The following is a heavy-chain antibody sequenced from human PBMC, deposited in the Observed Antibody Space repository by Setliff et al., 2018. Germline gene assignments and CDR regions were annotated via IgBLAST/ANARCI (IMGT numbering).Heavy chain of an antibody. CDR3: ASAHYYSGYIEYFQY. V-gene: IGHV1-18*01. J-gene: IGHJ1*01. CDR1: GYTFTSYG. CDR2: SSAYNANT. Sequence: ASVKVSCKASGYTFTSYGISWVRQAPGQGLEWMGWSSAYNANTNYAQKLQGRVTMTTETSTSAAYMELRSLRSDDTAVYYCASAHYYSGYIEYFQYWGQGTLVTVSS. D-gene: IGHD5-12*01.